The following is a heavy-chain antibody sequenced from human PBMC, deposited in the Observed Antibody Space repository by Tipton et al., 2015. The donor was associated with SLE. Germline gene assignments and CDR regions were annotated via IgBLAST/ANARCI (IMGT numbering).Heavy chain of an antibody. CDR1: GGSFSGHY. V-gene: IGHV4-34*01. D-gene: IGHD3-3*01. Sequence: TLSLTCAVYGGSFSGHYWSWIRQPPGKGLEWIGEINHSGSTNYNPSLKSRVTISVDTSKNQFSLKLSSVTAADTAVYYCARVPLTIFGVIIVYYFDYWGQGTLVTVSS. CDR2: INHSGST. J-gene: IGHJ4*02. CDR3: ARVPLTIFGVIIVYYFDY.